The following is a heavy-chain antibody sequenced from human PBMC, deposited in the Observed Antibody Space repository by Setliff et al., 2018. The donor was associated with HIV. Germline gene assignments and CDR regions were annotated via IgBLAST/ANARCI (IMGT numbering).Heavy chain of an antibody. J-gene: IGHJ4*02. CDR2: ISAYNGNT. Sequence: ASVKVSCKASGYTFTSYGISWVRQAPGQGLEWMGWISAYNGNTNYAQKLQGRVTMTTDTSTSTAYIALRSLRSDDTAVYYCARGPPIVVVPAALLTFDYWGQGTLVTVSS. CDR3: ARGPPIVVVPAALLTFDY. CDR1: GYTFTSYG. V-gene: IGHV1-18*01. D-gene: IGHD2-2*01.